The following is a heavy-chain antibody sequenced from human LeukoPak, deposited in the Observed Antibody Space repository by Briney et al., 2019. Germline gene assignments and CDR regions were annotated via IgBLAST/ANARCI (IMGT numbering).Heavy chain of an antibody. CDR2: ISYDGSNK. J-gene: IGHJ6*03. CDR3: ARDNSYYYYMDV. CDR1: RFTFSSYA. V-gene: IGHV3-30*04. Sequence: GGSLRLSCAASRFTFSSYAMHWVRQAPGKGLEWVTVISYDGSNKYYADSVKGRFTISRDNSKNTLYLQMNSLRAEDTAVYYCARDNSYYYYMDVWGKGTTVTVSS. D-gene: IGHD3-10*01.